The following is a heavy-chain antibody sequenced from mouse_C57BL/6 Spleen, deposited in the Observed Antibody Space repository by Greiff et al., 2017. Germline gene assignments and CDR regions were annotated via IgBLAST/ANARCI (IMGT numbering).Heavy chain of an antibody. CDR2: INPNYGTT. CDR3: ARSGLLPYYAMDY. V-gene: IGHV1-39*01. J-gene: IGHJ4*01. D-gene: IGHD2-1*01. Sequence: VQLKESGPELVKPGASVKISCKASGYSFTDYNMNWVKQSNGKSLEWIGVINPNYGTTSYNQKFKGKATLTVDQSSSTAYMQLNSLTSEDSAVYYCARSGLLPYYAMDYWGQGTSVTVSS. CDR1: GYSFTDYN.